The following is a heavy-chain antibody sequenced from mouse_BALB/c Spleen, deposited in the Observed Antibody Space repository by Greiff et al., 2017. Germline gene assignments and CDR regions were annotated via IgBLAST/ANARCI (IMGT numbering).Heavy chain of an antibody. D-gene: IGHD1-1*01. CDR1: GFTFSNYW. CDR2: IRLKSNNYAT. J-gene: IGHJ2*01. Sequence: EVQLVESGGGLVQPGGSMKLSCVASGFTFSNYWMNWVRQSPEKGLEWVAEIRLKSNNYATHYAESVKGRFTISRDDSKSSVYLQMNNLRAEDTGIYYCTRDYGSSPYYFDYWGQGTTLTVSS. CDR3: TRDYGSSPYYFDY. V-gene: IGHV6-6*02.